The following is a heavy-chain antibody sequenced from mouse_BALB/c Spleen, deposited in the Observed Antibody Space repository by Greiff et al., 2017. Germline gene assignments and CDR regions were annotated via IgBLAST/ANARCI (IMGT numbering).Heavy chain of an antibody. CDR3: ARPLTGYAMDY. D-gene: IGHD4-1*01. V-gene: IGHV5-6*01. Sequence: EVKLMESGGDLVKPGGSLKLSCAASGFTFSSYGMSWVRQTPDKRLEWVATISSGGSYTYCPDSVKGRFTISRDNAKNTLYLQMSSLKSEDTAMYYCARPLTGYAMDYWGQGTSVTVSS. J-gene: IGHJ4*01. CDR2: ISSGGSYT. CDR1: GFTFSSYG.